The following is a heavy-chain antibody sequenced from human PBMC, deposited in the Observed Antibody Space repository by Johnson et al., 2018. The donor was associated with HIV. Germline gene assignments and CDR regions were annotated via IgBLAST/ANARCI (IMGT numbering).Heavy chain of an antibody. Sequence: VQLVESGGGVVQPGGSLRLSCAASGFTFSSYWMSWVRQAPGKGLEWVANIKQDGSEKYYVDSVKGRFTISRDNAKNSLYLQMNSLRAEDTAVYYCARGTYYNFWSGYHIDAFDIWGQGTMVTVSS. CDR1: GFTFSSYW. J-gene: IGHJ3*02. V-gene: IGHV3-7*01. CDR3: ARGTYYNFWSGYHIDAFDI. D-gene: IGHD3-3*01. CDR2: IKQDGSEK.